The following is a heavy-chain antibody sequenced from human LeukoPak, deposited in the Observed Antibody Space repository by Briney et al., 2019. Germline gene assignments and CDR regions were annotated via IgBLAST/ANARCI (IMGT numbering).Heavy chain of an antibody. Sequence: PGGSLRLSCAASGFTFNNFVMSWVRQAPGKGLEWVSSIRVNGGTYYADSVKGRFTISRDNSKNALYLQMSSLRADDMAVYYCAKVLPPRGGRSGWYETNDYWGQGTLVTVSS. V-gene: IGHV3-23*01. CDR1: GFTFNNFV. J-gene: IGHJ4*02. CDR2: IRVNGGT. D-gene: IGHD6-19*01. CDR3: AKVLPPRGGRSGWYETNDY.